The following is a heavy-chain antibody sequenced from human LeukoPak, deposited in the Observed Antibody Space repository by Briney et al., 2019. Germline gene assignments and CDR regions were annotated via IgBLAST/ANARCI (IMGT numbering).Heavy chain of an antibody. CDR3: ARQSCSSTSCYVGGYYYYGMDV. CDR1: GYSFTSYW. CDR2: IYPGDSDT. Sequence: GEPLKISCKGSGYSFTSYWIGWVRQMPGKGLEWMGIIYPGDSDTRYSPSFQGQVTISADKCISTAYLQWSSLKASDTAMYYCARQSCSSTSCYVGGYYYYGMDVWGKGTTVTVSS. V-gene: IGHV5-51*01. D-gene: IGHD2-2*01. J-gene: IGHJ6*04.